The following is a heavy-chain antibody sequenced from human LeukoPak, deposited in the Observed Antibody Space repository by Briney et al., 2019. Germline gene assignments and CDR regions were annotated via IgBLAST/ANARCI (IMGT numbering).Heavy chain of an antibody. D-gene: IGHD2-15*01. CDR2: VNPGGSVQ. Sequence: PGGCLSLSCIASGDAIGSSWMSWVRQSPGKQLEWVANVNPGGSVQNYVDSVTGRFTISRDNAKNSLYLQMNNLRADDTAVYYCATTFPYCSEDNCALGGQGTLVTVSS. V-gene: IGHV3-7*01. J-gene: IGHJ1*01. CDR3: ATTFPYCSEDNCAL. CDR1: GDAIGSSW.